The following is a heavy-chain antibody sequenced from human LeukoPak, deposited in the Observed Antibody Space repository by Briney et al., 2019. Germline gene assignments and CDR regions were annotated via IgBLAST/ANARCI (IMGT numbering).Heavy chain of an antibody. CDR1: GFTFSSYW. Sequence: GGSLRLSCAASGFTFSSYWMSWVRQAPGKGLEWVANIKQEGSEKYYVDSVKGRFTISRDNAKNSLYLQMNSLRAEDTAVYYCARSGIVVVPAASIFDAFDIWGQGTMVTVSS. CDR3: ARSGIVVVPAASIFDAFDI. V-gene: IGHV3-7*01. CDR2: IKQEGSEK. D-gene: IGHD2-2*01. J-gene: IGHJ3*02.